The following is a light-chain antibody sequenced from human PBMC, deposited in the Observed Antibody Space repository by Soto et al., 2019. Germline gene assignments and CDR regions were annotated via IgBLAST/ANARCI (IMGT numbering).Light chain of an antibody. CDR2: VAS. CDR3: QQYYSYPFT. Sequence: AIRMTQSPSSLSASTGDRVTITCRASQGISSYLAWYQQKPGKAPKLLIYVASTFQSGVPSNFSVSGSGTDDTLTISCLQSEDFATYYCQQYYSYPFTFGPGTKVDIK. J-gene: IGKJ3*01. CDR1: QGISSY. V-gene: IGKV1-8*01.